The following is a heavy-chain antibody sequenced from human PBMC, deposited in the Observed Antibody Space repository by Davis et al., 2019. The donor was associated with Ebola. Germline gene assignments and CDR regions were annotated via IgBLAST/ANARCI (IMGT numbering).Heavy chain of an antibody. D-gene: IGHD4-17*01. CDR2: IYPGDSDT. Sequence: PGGSLRLSCKGSGYSFTTYWIGWVRQMPGKGLEWMGIIYPGDSDTRYSPSFQGQVTISADKSISTAYLQWSSLKASDTAMYYCARLLGTTFDYWGQGTLVTVSS. CDR3: ARLLGTTFDY. J-gene: IGHJ4*02. V-gene: IGHV5-51*01. CDR1: GYSFTTYW.